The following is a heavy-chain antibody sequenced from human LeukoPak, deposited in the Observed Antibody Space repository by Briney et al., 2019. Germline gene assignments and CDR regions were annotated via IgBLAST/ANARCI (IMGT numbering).Heavy chain of an antibody. CDR1: GYTFTGYY. D-gene: IGHD2-8*01. CDR2: INPNSGGT. CDR3: ASNGLATYYYYYMDV. V-gene: IGHV1-2*02. Sequence: ASVKVSCKASGYTFTGYYMHWVRQAPGQGLEWMGWINPNSGGTNYAQKLQGRVTMTRDTSISTAYMELSRLRSDDTAVYHCASNGLATYYYYYMDVWGKGTTVTVSS. J-gene: IGHJ6*03.